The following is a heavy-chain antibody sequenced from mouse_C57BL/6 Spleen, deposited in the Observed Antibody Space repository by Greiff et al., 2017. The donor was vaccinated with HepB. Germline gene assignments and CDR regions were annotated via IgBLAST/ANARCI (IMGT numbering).Heavy chain of an antibody. CDR3: ARGYYGSLYYAMDY. V-gene: IGHV1-55*01. D-gene: IGHD1-1*01. CDR1: GYTFPSYW. J-gene: IGHJ4*01. CDR2: IYPGSGST. Sequence: VQLQQPGAELVKPGASVKMSCKASGYTFPSYWITWVKQRPGQGLEWIGDIYPGSGSTNYNEKFKSKATLTVDTSSSTAYMQLSSLTSEDSAVYYCARGYYGSLYYAMDYWGQGTSVTVSS.